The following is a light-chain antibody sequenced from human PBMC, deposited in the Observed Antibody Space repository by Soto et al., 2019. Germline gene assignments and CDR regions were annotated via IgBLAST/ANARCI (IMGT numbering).Light chain of an antibody. J-gene: IGKJ5*01. Sequence: DIVMTQSPDSLAVSPGERATINCKSSQSVLYSSNNKNYLAWYQQKPGQPPKLLIYWASTRESGVPDRFSGSGSVTDFTLTISSLQAEDVAVYYCQQYYSIPITFGQGTRLEIK. CDR3: QQYYSIPIT. V-gene: IGKV4-1*01. CDR2: WAS. CDR1: QSVLYSSNNKNY.